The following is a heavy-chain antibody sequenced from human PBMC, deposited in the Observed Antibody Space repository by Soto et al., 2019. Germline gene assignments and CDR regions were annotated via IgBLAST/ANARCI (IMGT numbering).Heavy chain of an antibody. CDR1: GGTFSNYA. Sequence: QVHLVQSGAEVKKPGSSVNVSCKASGGTFSNYAITWVLQAPGQGLEWVGRIIPIFGTTTVAQKFQGRVTISADESTTTADMELSGLRSDDTAVYYCAKDGGADGYFGNGLDPWGQGTLVTVSS. CDR2: IIPIFGTT. D-gene: IGHD5-12*01. J-gene: IGHJ5*02. CDR3: AKDGGADGYFGNGLDP. V-gene: IGHV1-69*15.